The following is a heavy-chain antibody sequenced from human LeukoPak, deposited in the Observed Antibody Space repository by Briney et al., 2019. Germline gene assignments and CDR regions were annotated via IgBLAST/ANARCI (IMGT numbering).Heavy chain of an antibody. CDR3: ASNYDSSGYGHDC. CDR1: GFTFSSYA. CDR2: ISYDGSNK. Sequence: GGSLRLSCAASGFTFSSYAMHWVRQAPGKGLEWVAVISYDGSNKYYADSVKGRFTISRDNSKNTLYLQMNSLRAEDTAVYYCASNYDSSGYGHDCWGQGTLVTVSS. J-gene: IGHJ4*02. V-gene: IGHV3-30-3*01. D-gene: IGHD3-22*01.